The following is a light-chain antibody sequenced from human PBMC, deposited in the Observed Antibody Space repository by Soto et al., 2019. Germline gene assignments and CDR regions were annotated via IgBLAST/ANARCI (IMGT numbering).Light chain of an antibody. CDR2: WAS. CDR3: HQYYDIPFT. J-gene: IGKJ2*01. V-gene: IGKV4-1*01. CDR1: QNILYSANNENY. Sequence: DIVMTQSPDSLAVSLGERATINCKSSQNILYSANNENYLAWFQQKPGQHPKLLIYWASTRESGVPDRFSGSESGTDFTLTISSRLSEDVAVYFCHQYYDIPFTFGQGTKLEIK.